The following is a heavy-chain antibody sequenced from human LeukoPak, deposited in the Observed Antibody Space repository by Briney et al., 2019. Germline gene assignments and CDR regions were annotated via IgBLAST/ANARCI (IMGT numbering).Heavy chain of an antibody. V-gene: IGHV3-66*02. CDR2: IYSGGST. D-gene: IGHD4-17*01. CDR3: ASYGDYGNYYYYYYMDV. Sequence: GGSLRLSCAASGFTVSSNYMSWVRQAPGKGLEWVSAIYSGGSTYYADSVKGRFTISRDNSKNTLYLQMNSLRAEDTAVYYCASYGDYGNYYYYYYMDVWGKGTTVTVSS. CDR1: GFTVSSNY. J-gene: IGHJ6*03.